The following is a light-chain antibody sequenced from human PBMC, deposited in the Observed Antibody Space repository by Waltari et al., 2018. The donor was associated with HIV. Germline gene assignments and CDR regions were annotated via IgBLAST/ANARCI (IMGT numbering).Light chain of an antibody. CDR2: RDN. Sequence: QSVLTQPPSASGTPGQRVTISCSGSSANVGNTVYWYQQLPGTAPTVLIYRDNQRPSGVPDRFSGSRSGTSASLDVSGLRSEDEANYFCAAWDDILSGWVFGGGTKLTVL. J-gene: IGLJ3*02. CDR3: AAWDDILSGWV. V-gene: IGLV1-47*01. CDR1: SANVGNT.